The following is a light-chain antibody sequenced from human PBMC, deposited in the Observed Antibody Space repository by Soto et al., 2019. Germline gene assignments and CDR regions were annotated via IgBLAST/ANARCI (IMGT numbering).Light chain of an antibody. J-gene: IGLJ2*01. CDR2: EVN. CDR3: SSYVTGNSLI. V-gene: IGLV2-8*01. CDR1: SSDVGGHDY. Sequence: QSALTQPPSASGSPGKSVTISCTGTSSDVGGHDYVSWYQQHPGKVPKLMIYEVNKRPSGVPDRFSGSKSGNTASLTVSGLQAEDEADYYCSSYVTGNSLIFGGGTKLTVL.